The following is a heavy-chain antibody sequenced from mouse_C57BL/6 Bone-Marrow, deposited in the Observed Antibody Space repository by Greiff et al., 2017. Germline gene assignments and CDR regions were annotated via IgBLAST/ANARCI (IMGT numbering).Heavy chain of an antibody. CDR1: GFNIKDDC. V-gene: IGHV14-4*01. D-gene: IGHD1-1*01. CDR2: IDPENGDT. J-gene: IGHJ1*03. Sequence: VQLQQSGAELVRPGASVKLSCTASGFNIKDDCMHWVKQRPEQGLEWIGWIDPENGDTEYASKFQGKATITADTSSNTAYLQLSSLTSEDTAVYYCTTYYGSSYDWYFDVWGTGTTVTVSS. CDR3: TTYYGSSYDWYFDV.